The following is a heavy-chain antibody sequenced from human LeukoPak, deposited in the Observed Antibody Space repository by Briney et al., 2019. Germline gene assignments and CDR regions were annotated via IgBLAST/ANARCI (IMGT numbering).Heavy chain of an antibody. Sequence: PGGSLRLSCAASGFTFSSYWMAWVRQTPGKGLEWVANIKHDASEKYYVDSVKGRFTISSDNAQNSFYLQMNSLRAGDTAVYYGARDRGSTGYDVYYYWGQGTLVTVSS. V-gene: IGHV3-7*01. CDR2: IKHDASEK. D-gene: IGHD5-12*01. CDR3: ARDRGSTGYDVYYY. CDR1: GFTFSSYW. J-gene: IGHJ4*02.